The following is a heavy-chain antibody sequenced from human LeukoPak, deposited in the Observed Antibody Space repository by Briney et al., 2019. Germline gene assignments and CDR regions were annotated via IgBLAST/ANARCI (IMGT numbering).Heavy chain of an antibody. V-gene: IGHV3-33*01. Sequence: GGSLRLSCAASGFTFSSYGMHWVRQAPGKGLEWVAVIWYDGSKKYYADSVKGRFTISRDNSKNTLYLQMNSLRAEDTAVYYCARDRGGYSSGWYALSRPLGYWGQGTLVTVSS. CDR3: ARDRGGYSSGWYALSRPLGY. J-gene: IGHJ4*02. CDR1: GFTFSSYG. D-gene: IGHD6-19*01. CDR2: IWYDGSKK.